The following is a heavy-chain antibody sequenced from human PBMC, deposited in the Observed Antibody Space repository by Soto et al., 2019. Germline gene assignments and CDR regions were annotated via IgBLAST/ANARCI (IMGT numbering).Heavy chain of an antibody. CDR1: GGSISSGDYY. J-gene: IGHJ4*02. D-gene: IGHD3-3*01. V-gene: IGHV4-30-4*01. Sequence: SETLSLTCTVSGGSISSGDYYWSWIRQPPGKGLEWIGYIYYSGSTYYNPSLKSRVTISVDTSKNQFSLKLSSVTAADTAVYYCASECQEGLVYYWGQGTLVTVSS. CDR2: IYYSGST. CDR3: ASECQEGLVYY.